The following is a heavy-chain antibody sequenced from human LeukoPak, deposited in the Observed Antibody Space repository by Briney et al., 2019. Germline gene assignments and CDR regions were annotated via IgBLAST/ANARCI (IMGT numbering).Heavy chain of an antibody. CDR3: ASTHRAYYGSGSSSY. J-gene: IGHJ4*02. Sequence: SVKVSCKASGATFSSYAISWVRQAPGQGLEWLGGIIPIFGTANYAQKFQGRVTITADESTSTAYMELSSLRSEDTAVYYCASTHRAYYGSGSSSYWGQGTLVTVSS. CDR1: GATFSSYA. D-gene: IGHD3-10*01. CDR2: IIPIFGTA. V-gene: IGHV1-69*01.